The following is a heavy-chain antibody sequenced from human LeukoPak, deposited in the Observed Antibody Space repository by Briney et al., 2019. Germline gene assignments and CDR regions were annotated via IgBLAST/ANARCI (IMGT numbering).Heavy chain of an antibody. CDR2: ISSDGSNA. J-gene: IGHJ4*02. CDR3: AREVGNSCFDY. V-gene: IGHV3-30*04. Sequence: PGGSLRLSCAASGFTFSSYAMHWVRHAPDKGLEWVAVISSDGSNAFYADSVKGRFTISRDNSKNTLYLQMSSLRAEDTAEYYGAREVGNSCFDYWGQGTLVTVSS. CDR1: GFTFSSYA. D-gene: IGHD4-23*01.